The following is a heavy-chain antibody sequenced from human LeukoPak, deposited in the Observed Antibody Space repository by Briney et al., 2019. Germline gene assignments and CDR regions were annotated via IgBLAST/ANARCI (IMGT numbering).Heavy chain of an antibody. Sequence: GRSLRLSCAASGFTFSSYAMHWVRQAPGKGLEWVAVISYDGSNKYYADSVKGRFTISRDNSKNTLYLQMNSLRAEDTAVYYCARDYYDSSGYYASDYWGQGTLVTVSS. CDR1: GFTFSSYA. V-gene: IGHV3-30*04. D-gene: IGHD3-22*01. CDR2: ISYDGSNK. J-gene: IGHJ4*02. CDR3: ARDYYDSSGYYASDY.